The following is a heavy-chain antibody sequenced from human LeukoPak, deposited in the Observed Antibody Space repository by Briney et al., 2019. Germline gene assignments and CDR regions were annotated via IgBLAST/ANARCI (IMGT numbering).Heavy chain of an antibody. J-gene: IGHJ4*02. CDR3: ARVSTAVSLAIDY. CDR2: ISSSSRYM. Sequence: GGSLRLSCAASGFXFSSYAISWVRQAPGKGLEWLSVISSSSRYMYYADSVKGRFTISRDNAKNSLYLQMNSLRAEDTAVYYCARVSTAVSLAIDYWGQGTLVTVST. D-gene: IGHD6-19*01. CDR1: GFXFSSYA. V-gene: IGHV3-21*06.